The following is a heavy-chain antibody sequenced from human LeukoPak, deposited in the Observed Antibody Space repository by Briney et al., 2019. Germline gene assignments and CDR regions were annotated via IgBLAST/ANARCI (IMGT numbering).Heavy chain of an antibody. V-gene: IGHV3-48*03. J-gene: IGHJ5*02. CDR1: GFTFSSYE. CDR3: ARDPTPFFGVVITTNWFDP. D-gene: IGHD3-3*01. CDR2: ISSSDSTI. Sequence: GGSLRLSCAASGFTFSSYEMNWVRQAPGKGLEWVSYISSSDSTIYYADSVKGRFTISRDNAKNSLYLQMNSLRAEDTAVYYCARDPTPFFGVVITTNWFDPWGQGTLVTVSS.